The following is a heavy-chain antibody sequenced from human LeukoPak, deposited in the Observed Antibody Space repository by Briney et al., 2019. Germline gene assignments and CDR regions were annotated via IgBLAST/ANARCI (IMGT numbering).Heavy chain of an antibody. CDR1: GYTFTVYY. J-gene: IGHJ4*02. CDR3: ARDCSSTSCYYTFDY. D-gene: IGHD2-2*01. CDR2: INPNSGGT. V-gene: IGHV1-2*02. Sequence: GASVKVSCKASGYTFTVYYIHWVRQAPGQGPEWMGWINPNSGGTNYAQKFQGRVTMTRDTSISTAYMELSRLRSDDTAVYYCARDCSSTSCYYTFDYWGQGTLVTVSS.